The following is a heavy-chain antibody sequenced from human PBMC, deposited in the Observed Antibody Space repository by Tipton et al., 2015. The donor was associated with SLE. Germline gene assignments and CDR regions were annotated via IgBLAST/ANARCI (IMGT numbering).Heavy chain of an antibody. V-gene: IGHV4-59*11. CDR2: ISYSGNT. CDR3: ARTVWYQSFDY. CDR1: GGSISSHY. D-gene: IGHD2-15*01. J-gene: IGHJ4*02. Sequence: GLVKPSETLSLTCTVSGGSISSHYRSWIRQPPGKGLEWVGFISYSGNTNYNPSLKSRVTISIDTSNNQFSLRLSSVTAADTAVYYCARTVWYQSFDYWGQGTLVTVSS.